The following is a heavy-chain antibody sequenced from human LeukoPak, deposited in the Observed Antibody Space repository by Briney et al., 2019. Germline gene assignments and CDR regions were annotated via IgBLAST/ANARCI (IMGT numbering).Heavy chain of an antibody. CDR2: ISYGGGST. CDR1: GFTFSAYG. J-gene: IGHJ4*02. D-gene: IGHD1-20*01. CDR3: AKAGHPRITGAGTYYFDY. V-gene: IGHV3-23*01. Sequence: PGGSLRLSCAASGFTFSAYGMSWVRQAPGKGLEWVSAISYGGGSTYYAASVKDHFAISRDNSKNTLFLQMNSLRAEDTAVYYCAKAGHPRITGAGTYYFDYWGQGILVDVSS.